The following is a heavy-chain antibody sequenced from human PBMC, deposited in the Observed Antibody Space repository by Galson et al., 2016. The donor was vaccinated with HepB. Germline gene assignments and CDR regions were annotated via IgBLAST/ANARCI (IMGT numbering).Heavy chain of an antibody. Sequence: SLRLSCAASGFTFSSYWMSWVRQAPGKGLEWVTNIKRDGSEKHYVGSVKGRFAISRDNARNSLYLQMNSLRAEDTAIYYCAVGLVVPDTQNVFDIWGQGTRVTVSS. CDR2: IKRDGSEK. V-gene: IGHV3-7*01. D-gene: IGHD3-22*01. CDR3: AVGLVVPDTQNVFDI. J-gene: IGHJ3*02. CDR1: GFTFSSYW.